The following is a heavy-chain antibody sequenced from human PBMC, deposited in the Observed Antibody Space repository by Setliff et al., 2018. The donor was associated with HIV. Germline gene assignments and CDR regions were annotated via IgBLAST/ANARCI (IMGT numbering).Heavy chain of an antibody. J-gene: IGHJ4*02. V-gene: IGHV4-59*01. D-gene: IGHD2-21*02. CDR3: ARGEFYCGTDCYGSSLDY. CDR2: IYYIGNT. CDR1: GGSISGYY. Sequence: PSETLSLTCTVSGGSISGYYWSWIRQPPGKGLEWIGYIYYIGNTNYNPSLKGRVTLSVDTSKNQLSLKLSSVTAADTAVYYCARGEFYCGTDCYGSSLDYWGQGILVTVSS.